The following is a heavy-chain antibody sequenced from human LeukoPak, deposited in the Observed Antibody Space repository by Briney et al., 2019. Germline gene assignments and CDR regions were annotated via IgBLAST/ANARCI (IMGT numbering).Heavy chain of an antibody. V-gene: IGHV3-23*01. CDR1: GFTFSSYA. J-gene: IGHJ6*03. CDR2: ISGSGGST. Sequence: GGSLRLSCAASGFTFSSYAMSWVRQAPGKGLEWVSAISGSGGSTYYADSVKGRFTISRDNSKNTLYLQMNSLRAEDTAIYYCAKNGDRGAYCTGGTCYPYFYYYMDVWGKGTTVTI. CDR3: AKNGDRGAYCTGGTCYPYFYYYMDV. D-gene: IGHD2-15*01.